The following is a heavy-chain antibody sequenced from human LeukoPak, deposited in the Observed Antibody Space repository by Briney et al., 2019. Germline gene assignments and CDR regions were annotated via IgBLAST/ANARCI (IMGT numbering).Heavy chain of an antibody. CDR2: IYYSGST. D-gene: IGHD6-13*01. Sequence: SETLSLTCSVSGGSISSHYWSWIRQPPGKGLEWIGYIYYSGSTNYNPSLKSRVTISVDTSKNQFSLKLSSVTAADTAVYYCASIAAAGTTVGDYWGQGTLVTVSS. V-gene: IGHV4-59*11. CDR3: ASIAAAGTTVGDY. J-gene: IGHJ4*02. CDR1: GGSISSHY.